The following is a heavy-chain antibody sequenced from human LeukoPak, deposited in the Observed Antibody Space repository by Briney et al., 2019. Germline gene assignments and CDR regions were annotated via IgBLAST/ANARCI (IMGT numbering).Heavy chain of an antibody. CDR3: ARGGYYGPFDY. J-gene: IGHJ4*02. D-gene: IGHD3-10*01. CDR2: IYYSGST. CDR1: GGSISSYY. Sequence: SETLSLTCTVSGGSISSYYWSWVRQPPGKGLEWIGYIYYSGSTDYNPSLKSRVTISVDTSKNQFSLKLSSVTAADTAVYYCARGGYYGPFDYWGQGTLVTVSS. V-gene: IGHV4-59*08.